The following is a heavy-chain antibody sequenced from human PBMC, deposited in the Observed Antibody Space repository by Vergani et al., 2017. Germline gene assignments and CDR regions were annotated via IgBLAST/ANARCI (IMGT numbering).Heavy chain of an antibody. V-gene: IGHV3-33*01. J-gene: IGHJ4*02. D-gene: IGHD3-16*01. CDR1: GFTFSRFG. CDR3: ARDLGGSTFDY. Sequence: QVQLVESGGAVVQPGRSLRLSCAASGFTFSRFGMHWVRQAPGKGLEWVAVIWSDGSKRYYADSVKGRFTISRDNSNNMLFLQMDSLRVEDTAVYYCARDLGGSTFDYWGQGILVTVSS. CDR2: IWSDGSKR.